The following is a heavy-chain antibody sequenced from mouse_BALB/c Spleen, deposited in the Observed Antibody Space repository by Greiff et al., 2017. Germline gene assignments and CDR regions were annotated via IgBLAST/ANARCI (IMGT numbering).Heavy chain of an antibody. CDR2: ISSGGSYT. J-gene: IGHJ2*01. CDR3: ARGDYGYFDY. Sequence: EVMLVESGGGLVKPGGSLKLSCAASGFTFSSYAMSWVRQSPEKRLEWVAEISSGGSYTYYPDTVTGRFTISRDNAKNTLYLEMSSLRSEDTAMYYCARGDYGYFDYWGQGTTLTVAS. D-gene: IGHD2-4*01. V-gene: IGHV5-9-4*01. CDR1: GFTFSSYA.